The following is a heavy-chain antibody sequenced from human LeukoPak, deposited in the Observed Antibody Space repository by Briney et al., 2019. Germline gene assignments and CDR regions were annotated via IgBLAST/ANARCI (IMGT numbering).Heavy chain of an antibody. CDR1: GYTFTGYY. CDR2: INTNSSGT. Sequence: ASVKVSCTASGYTFTGYYIHWVRQAPGQGPEWMGWINTNSSGTNYGQKFQGRVTMTRDTSISTANMELSRLTSDDTAVYYCARGLAVVSPFDFWGQGTLVTVPS. D-gene: IGHD3-22*01. CDR3: ARGLAVVSPFDF. J-gene: IGHJ4*02. V-gene: IGHV1-2*02.